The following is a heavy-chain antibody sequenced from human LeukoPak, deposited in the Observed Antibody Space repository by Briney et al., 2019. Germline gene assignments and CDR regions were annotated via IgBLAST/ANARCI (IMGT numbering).Heavy chain of an antibody. CDR1: EFTFSSYE. CDR2: SSSSGSTI. D-gene: IGHD5-12*01. V-gene: IGHV3-48*03. CDR3: ARGSLHSAYGFDY. Sequence: GGSLRLSCAASEFTFSSYEMNWVRQAPGKGLEWVSHSSSSGSTIYYAGSVKGRFTIARDNAKNSVYLQMNSLRAEDTAVYYCARGSLHSAYGFDYWGQGTLVTVSS. J-gene: IGHJ4*02.